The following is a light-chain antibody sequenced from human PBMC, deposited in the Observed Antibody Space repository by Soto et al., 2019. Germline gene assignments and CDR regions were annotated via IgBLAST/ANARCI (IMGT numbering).Light chain of an antibody. V-gene: IGKV1-5*03. Sequence: DIQMTQSPSTLSGSVGDRVTITCRASQTISSWLAWYQQKPGKAPKLLIYLGSNRASGVPDRFSGSGSGTDFTLKISRVGAEDVGVYYCMQALLTPRTFGQGTKVDIK. CDR1: QTISSW. CDR3: MQALLTPRT. CDR2: LGS. J-gene: IGKJ1*01.